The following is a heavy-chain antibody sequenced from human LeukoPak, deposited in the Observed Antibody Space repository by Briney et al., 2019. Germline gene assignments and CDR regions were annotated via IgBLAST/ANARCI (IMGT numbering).Heavy chain of an antibody. D-gene: IGHD7-27*01. J-gene: IGHJ4*02. CDR3: ARDNQHWGIDY. CDR1: GFTVSSNY. V-gene: IGHV3-66*01. CDR2: IYSGGST. Sequence: GGSLILSCAASGFTVSSNYMSWVRQAPGKGLEWVSIIYSGGSTYYADSVKGRFTISRDNSKNMLYLQMNSLRAEDTALYYCARDNQHWGIDYWGQGTLVTVSS.